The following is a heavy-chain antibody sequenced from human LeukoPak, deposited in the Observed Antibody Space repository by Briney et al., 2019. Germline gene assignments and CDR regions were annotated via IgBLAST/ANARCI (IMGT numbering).Heavy chain of an antibody. CDR2: ISSSSSYI. CDR3: AREHYYYLSFDY. J-gene: IGHJ4*02. Sequence: KTGGSLRLSCAASGFTFSSYSMNWVRQAPGKGLEWVSSISSSSSYIYYADSMKGRFTVSRDNAKNSLYLQMNSLRAEDTAVYYCAREHYYYLSFDYWGQGTLVTVSS. CDR1: GFTFSSYS. V-gene: IGHV3-21*01. D-gene: IGHD3-22*01.